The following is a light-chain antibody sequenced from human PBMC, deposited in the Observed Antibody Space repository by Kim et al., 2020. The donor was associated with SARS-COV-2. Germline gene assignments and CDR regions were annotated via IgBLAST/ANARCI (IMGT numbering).Light chain of an antibody. CDR3: QQYGSSPET. CDR1: QSVSSSY. CDR2: GAS. Sequence: SPGERATLSCRASQSVSSSYLAWYQQKPGQAPRLLIYGASSSATGIPDRFSGSGSGTDFTLTISRLEPEDFAVYYCQQYGSSPETFGQGTKVEIK. V-gene: IGKV3-20*01. J-gene: IGKJ1*01.